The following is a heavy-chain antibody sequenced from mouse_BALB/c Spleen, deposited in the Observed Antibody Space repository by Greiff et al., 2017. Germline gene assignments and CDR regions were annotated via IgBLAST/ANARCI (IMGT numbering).Heavy chain of an antibody. Sequence: EVKLMESGPGLVKPSQSLSLTCSVTGYSITSGYYWNWIRQFPGNKLEWMGYISYDGSNNYNPSLKNRISITRDTSKNQFFLKLNSVTTEDTATYYCARDEELDYWGQGTTLTVSS. CDR1: GYSITSGYY. V-gene: IGHV3-6*02. D-gene: IGHD1-3*01. CDR2: ISYDGSN. CDR3: ARDEELDY. J-gene: IGHJ2*01.